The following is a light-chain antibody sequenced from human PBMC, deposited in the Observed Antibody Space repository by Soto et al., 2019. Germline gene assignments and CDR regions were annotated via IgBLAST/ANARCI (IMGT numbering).Light chain of an antibody. V-gene: IGLV2-8*01. CDR2: EVN. CDR1: SSDVGAYDY. CDR3: SSYAGTNDIYV. Sequence: QLVLAQPPSASGSPGQSVTISCTGTSSDVGAYDYVSWYQQHPGEAPKLLIYEVNKRHSGVPERFSASKSGVTASLTVSGLQAEDEADYYCSSYAGTNDIYVFGTGTKLTVL. J-gene: IGLJ1*01.